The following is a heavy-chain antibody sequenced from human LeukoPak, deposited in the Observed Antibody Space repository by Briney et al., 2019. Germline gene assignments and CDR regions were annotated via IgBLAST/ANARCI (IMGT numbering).Heavy chain of an antibody. V-gene: IGHV3-15*01. CDR3: TTDQYSSNFFDQ. Sequence: GGSLRLSCAASGFSFTCAWMNWVRQAPGKGLEWVGRIKSKTDGGTIDYAAPVKGRFTISRDDSQDMLYLQMSSLKYEDTAVYYCTTDQYSSNFFDQWGQGTLVTVSS. CDR1: GFSFTCAW. J-gene: IGHJ4*02. CDR2: IKSKTDGGTI. D-gene: IGHD6-13*01.